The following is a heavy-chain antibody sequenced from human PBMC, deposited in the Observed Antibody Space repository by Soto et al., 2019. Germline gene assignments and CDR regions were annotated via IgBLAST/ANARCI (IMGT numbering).Heavy chain of an antibody. D-gene: IGHD3-22*01. J-gene: IGHJ4*02. CDR2: IYYLGNT. CDR1: GGSISSSSSY. V-gene: IGHV4-39*01. Sequence: PSETLSLTCTVSGGSISSSSSYWGWIRQPPGKGLEWVGSIYYLGNTYYNPSLGSRVTISVDTSKNQFSLKLRSVTAADTAVFYCAGLYPYERSGYPLIYWGPGALVTVSS. CDR3: AGLYPYERSGYPLIY.